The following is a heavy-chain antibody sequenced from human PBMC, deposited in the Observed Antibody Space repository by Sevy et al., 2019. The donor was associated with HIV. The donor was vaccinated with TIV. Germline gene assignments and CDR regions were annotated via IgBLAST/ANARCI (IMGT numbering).Heavy chain of an antibody. D-gene: IGHD1-1*01. V-gene: IGHV5-51*01. CDR1: GYRFTDYW. CDR3: ARGARGTLPSYYYYPMDV. CDR2: IYLGDSDT. J-gene: IGHJ6*02. Sequence: GESLKISCKASGYRFTDYWIGWVRQMPGKGLEWMGIIYLGDSDTTYSPSFQGQVTISVDKSINTAYLQWSSLKGSETAILYCARGARGTLPSYYYYPMDVWGQGTTVTVSS.